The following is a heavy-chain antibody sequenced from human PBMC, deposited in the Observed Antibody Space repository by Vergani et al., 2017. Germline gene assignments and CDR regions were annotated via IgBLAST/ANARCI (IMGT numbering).Heavy chain of an antibody. D-gene: IGHD5-24*01. CDR3: STYNVGASFS. V-gene: IGHV3-15*01. Sequence: EVELVESGGGFVKPGESRRLSCAVSGLNFINAWMSWVRQAPGKGLEWVGRVISKKDGGRADYSPHVKGTITISRDESKSTIYLDMNSLRIEDTATYYCSTYNVGASFSWGPGTRVTVSS. CDR2: VISKKDGGRA. CDR1: GLNFINAW. J-gene: IGHJ4*02.